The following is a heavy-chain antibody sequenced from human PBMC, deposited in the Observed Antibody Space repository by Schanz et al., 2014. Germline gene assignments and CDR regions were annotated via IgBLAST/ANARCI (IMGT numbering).Heavy chain of an antibody. CDR2: IIPIHGIV. CDR3: ARDGVDAAAGGNY. CDR1: GGTFSTYP. V-gene: IGHV1-69*04. D-gene: IGHD6-13*01. Sequence: QVQLVQSGAEVKKPGSSMKVSCKASGGTFSTYPINWLRQAPGQGLEWMGRIIPIHGIVNYAQKFQGRVTIAADRSTSTAYMELRSLRSDDTAVYYCARDGVDAAAGGNYWGQGTLVTVSS. J-gene: IGHJ4*02.